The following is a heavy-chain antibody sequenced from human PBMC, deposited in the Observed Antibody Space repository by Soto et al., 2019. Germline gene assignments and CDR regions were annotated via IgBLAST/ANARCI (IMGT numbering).Heavy chain of an antibody. CDR2: IYSSENT. CDR1: GGSVSRRSYS. D-gene: IGHD2-2*01. J-gene: IGHJ6*02. V-gene: IGHV4-39*01. Sequence: SETPSLTFTVPGGSVSRRSYSWGWIRQPPGKGLEWIGTIYSSENTYYNPSLMSRVTISVDTSKNQFSLKLSSVTAADTAVYCCARLNGYCISTNCHGYYGMDVWGQGTTVTVSS. CDR3: ARLNGYCISTNCHGYYGMDV.